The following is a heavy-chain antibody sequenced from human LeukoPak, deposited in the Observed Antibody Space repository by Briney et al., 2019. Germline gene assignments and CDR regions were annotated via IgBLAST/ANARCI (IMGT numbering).Heavy chain of an antibody. J-gene: IGHJ4*02. CDR3: ARKQVSTSNFDY. CDR1: GYTFTGYY. V-gene: IGHV1-2*02. Sequence: ASVKVSCKASGYTFTGYYIHWVRQAPGQGLEWMGWINPNSGGTNYAQKFQGRVTMTRDTSISTAYMELSRLRSDDTAVYYCARKQVSTSNFDYWGQGTLVIASS. D-gene: IGHD5/OR15-5a*01. CDR2: INPNSGGT.